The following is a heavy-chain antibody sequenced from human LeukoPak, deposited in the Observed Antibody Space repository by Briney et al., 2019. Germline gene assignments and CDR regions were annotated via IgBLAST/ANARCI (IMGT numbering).Heavy chain of an antibody. V-gene: IGHV3-53*04. J-gene: IGHJ6*02. Sequence: GGSLRLSCAASGFTVSSNYMSWVRQAPGKGLEWVSVIYSGGSTYYADSVKGRFTTSRHNSKNTLYLQMNSLRAEDTAVYYCAGSGSYDYYYYGMDVWGQGTTVTVSS. CDR2: IYSGGST. CDR3: AGSGSYDYYYYGMDV. CDR1: GFTVSSNY. D-gene: IGHD1-26*01.